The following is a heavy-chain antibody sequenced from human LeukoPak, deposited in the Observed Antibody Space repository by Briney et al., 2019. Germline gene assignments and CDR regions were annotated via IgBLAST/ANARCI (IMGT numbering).Heavy chain of an antibody. CDR3: ARIPLGIVARPSDY. CDR1: GGSISSGGYY. D-gene: IGHD6-6*01. J-gene: IGHJ4*02. CDR2: IYYSGST. V-gene: IGHV4-31*03. Sequence: SQTLSLTCTVSGGSISSGGYYWSWIRQHPGKGLEWIGYIYYSGSTYYNPSLKSRVTISVDTSKNQFSLKLSSVTAADTAVYYCARIPLGIVARPSDYWGQGTLVTVSS.